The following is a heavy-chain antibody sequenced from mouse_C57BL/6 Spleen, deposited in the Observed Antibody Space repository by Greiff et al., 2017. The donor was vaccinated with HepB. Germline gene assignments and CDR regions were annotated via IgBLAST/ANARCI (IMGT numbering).Heavy chain of an antibody. CDR2: FYPGSGRI. V-gene: IGHV1-62-2*01. J-gene: IGHJ2*01. Sequence: VQLQQSGAELVKPGASVKLSCKASGYTFTEYTIHWVKQRTGQGLEWLGWFYPGSGRIKYNEKFKDKATLSADKSSSTVYMELSRLTSEDSAVYFTTRPGHYYGITSLDEWGQGTTLAVSS. CDR3: TRPGHYYGITSLDE. D-gene: IGHD1-1*01. CDR1: GYTFTEYT.